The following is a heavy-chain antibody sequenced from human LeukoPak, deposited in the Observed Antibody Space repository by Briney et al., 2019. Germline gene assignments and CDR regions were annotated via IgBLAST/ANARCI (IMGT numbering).Heavy chain of an antibody. CDR1: GFTFSSYG. V-gene: IGHV3-23*01. CDR2: ISGSGGGT. Sequence: GGSLRLSCAASGFTFSSYGMHWVRQAPGKGLEWVSAISGSGGGTYYADSVKGRFTISRDNSKNTLYLQMNSLRAEDTAVYYCAKISHWLGDFDYWGQGTLVTVSS. D-gene: IGHD6-19*01. J-gene: IGHJ4*02. CDR3: AKISHWLGDFDY.